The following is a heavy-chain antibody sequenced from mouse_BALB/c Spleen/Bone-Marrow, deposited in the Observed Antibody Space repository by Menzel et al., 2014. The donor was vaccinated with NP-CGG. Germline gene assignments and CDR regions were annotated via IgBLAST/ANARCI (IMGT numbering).Heavy chain of an antibody. Sequence: VQLQQSGGGLVQPGGSLRLSCATSGFTFTDDYMSWVRQPPGKALEWLGFIRNKANAYTTEYSASVKGRFTISRDNSQSILYLKMNILRAEDSATYYCARSLYPRAMDYWGQGTSVTVSS. J-gene: IGHJ4*01. CDR2: IRNKANAYTT. V-gene: IGHV7-3*02. D-gene: IGHD2-1*01. CDR3: ARSLYPRAMDY. CDR1: GFTFTDDY.